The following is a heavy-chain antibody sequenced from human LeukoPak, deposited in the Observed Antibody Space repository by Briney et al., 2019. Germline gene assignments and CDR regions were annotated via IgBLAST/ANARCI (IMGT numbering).Heavy chain of an antibody. CDR2: ISYDASNK. Sequence: GGALRLSCAASGFTFSSYAMHWVRQAPGKGLEWVAVISYDASNKYYADSVKGRFTISRDNSKNTLYLQMNSLRAEDTAVYYCARENGHGDYFDYWGQGTLVTVSS. D-gene: IGHD4-17*01. CDR3: ARENGHGDYFDY. J-gene: IGHJ4*02. CDR1: GFTFSSYA. V-gene: IGHV3-30-3*01.